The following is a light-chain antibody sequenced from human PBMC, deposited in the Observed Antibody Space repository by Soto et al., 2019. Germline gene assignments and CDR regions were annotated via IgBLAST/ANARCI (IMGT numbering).Light chain of an antibody. Sequence: EIVLTQSPGTLSLSPGERATLSFRASQSVSSSYLAWYQQKPGQAPRLLIYGASSRATGIPDRFSGSGSGTDFTLTISRLEPEDFAVYYCQQYGSSPLTCGQGTKGDIK. V-gene: IGKV3-20*01. J-gene: IGKJ1*01. CDR3: QQYGSSPLT. CDR2: GAS. CDR1: QSVSSSY.